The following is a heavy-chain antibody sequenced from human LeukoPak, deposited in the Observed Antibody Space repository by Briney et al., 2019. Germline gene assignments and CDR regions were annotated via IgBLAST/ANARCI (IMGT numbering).Heavy chain of an antibody. CDR2: IRYDGSNR. D-gene: IGHD3-9*01. Sequence: QPGRSLRLSCAASGFIFSNYGMRWVRQAPGKGLEWVAVIRYDGSNRYYADSVKGRFTISRENSENTLYLQMNSLRAEDTAVYYCVRAGALVIREYYFDYWGQGTLVTVSS. J-gene: IGHJ4*02. V-gene: IGHV3-33*01. CDR1: GFIFSNYG. CDR3: VRAGALVIREYYFDY.